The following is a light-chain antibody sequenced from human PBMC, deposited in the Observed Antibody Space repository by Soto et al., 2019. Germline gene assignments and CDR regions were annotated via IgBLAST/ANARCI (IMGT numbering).Light chain of an antibody. Sequence: SALTQHGSVSWYPGQSVAVSGTGTTRDDGAYNYVSWYQQHPGKPPKLIIYDVANRPSGVSNRFSGSKSGSTASLIISSLQTEDEADYYCVSSTSSTTYVSVTG. CDR2: DVA. CDR1: TRDDGAYNY. CDR3: VSSTSSTTYV. J-gene: IGLJ1*01. V-gene: IGLV2-14*01.